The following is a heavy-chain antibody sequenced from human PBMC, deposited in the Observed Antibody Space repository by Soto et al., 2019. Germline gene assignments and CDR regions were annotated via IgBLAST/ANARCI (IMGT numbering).Heavy chain of an antibody. J-gene: IGHJ6*02. CDR2: IYYSGST. Sequence: SETLSLTCTVSGGSISSYYWSWIRQPPGKGLEWIGYIYYSGSTNYNPSLKSRVTISVDTSKNQFSLKLSSVTAADTAVYYCARLRLGELSPGEDVWGQGTTVTVSS. V-gene: IGHV4-59*01. CDR3: ARLRLGELSPGEDV. CDR1: GGSISSYY. D-gene: IGHD3-16*02.